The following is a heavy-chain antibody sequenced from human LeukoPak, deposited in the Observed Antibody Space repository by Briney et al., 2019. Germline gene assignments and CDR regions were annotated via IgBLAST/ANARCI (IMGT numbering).Heavy chain of an antibody. CDR3: ARSRLRLDAFDI. V-gene: IGHV4-59*08. D-gene: IGHD4-17*01. CDR2: IFYSGST. Sequence: PSETLSLTCTVSGGSISNYYWSWIRQPPGKGLEWIGYIFYSGSTNYNPSLKSRVTISVDTSKNQFSLKLSSLTAADTAVYYRARSRLRLDAFDIWGQGTMVTVSS. CDR1: GGSISNYY. J-gene: IGHJ3*02.